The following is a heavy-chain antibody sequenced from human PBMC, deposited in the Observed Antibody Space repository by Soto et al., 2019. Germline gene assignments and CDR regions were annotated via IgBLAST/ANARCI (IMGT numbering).Heavy chain of an antibody. Sequence: PGGSLRLSCAASGFTVSSNYMSWVRQAPGEGLEWVSVIYSGGSTYYADSVKGRFTISRDNSKNTLYLQMNSLRAEDTAVYYCARDRPPAPHSNYGSAGMDVWGQGTTVTVSS. V-gene: IGHV3-53*01. CDR2: IYSGGST. J-gene: IGHJ6*02. D-gene: IGHD4-4*01. CDR1: GFTVSSNY. CDR3: ARDRPPAPHSNYGSAGMDV.